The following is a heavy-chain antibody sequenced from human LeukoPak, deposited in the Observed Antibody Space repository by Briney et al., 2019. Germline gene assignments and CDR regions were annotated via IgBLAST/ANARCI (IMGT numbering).Heavy chain of an antibody. D-gene: IGHD3-22*01. Sequence: PGGSLRLSCAASGFTFSSYAMHWVRQAPGKGLEWVAVISYDGSNKYYADSVKGRFTISRDNSKNTLYLQMNSLRAEDTAVYYCAREGGGDYYDSSGYFDYWGQGTLVTVSS. CDR2: ISYDGSNK. CDR1: GFTFSSYA. V-gene: IGHV3-30*04. CDR3: AREGGGDYYDSSGYFDY. J-gene: IGHJ4*02.